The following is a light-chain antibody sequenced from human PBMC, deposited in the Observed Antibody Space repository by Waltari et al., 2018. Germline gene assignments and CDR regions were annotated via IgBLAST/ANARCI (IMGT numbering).Light chain of an antibody. CDR1: QSVSSA. J-gene: IGKJ1*01. CDR3: QHYVSLPAT. V-gene: IGKV3-20*01. CDR2: TSS. Sequence: EIVLTQSPGTMSLSPGERVTISCRASQSVSSALAWYQQKTGQAPRLLIYTSSNRATGSPDRFRGSGSETDFSLTISRLEPEDCAVYYCQHYVSLPATFGQGTRVEIK.